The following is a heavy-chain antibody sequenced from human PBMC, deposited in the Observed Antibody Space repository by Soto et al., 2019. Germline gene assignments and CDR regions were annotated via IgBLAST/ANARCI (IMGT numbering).Heavy chain of an antibody. Sequence: GSLKVSCKGXGYSFTSYWIGWVRQMPGKGLEWMGIIYPGDSDTRCSPSFQGQVTISADKSISTAYLQWSSLKASDTAMYYCATFHPQFYNYGMDVWGQGTTVTVSS. J-gene: IGHJ6*02. V-gene: IGHV5-51*01. CDR3: ATFHPQFYNYGMDV. D-gene: IGHD3-10*01. CDR1: GYSFTSYW. CDR2: IYPGDSDT.